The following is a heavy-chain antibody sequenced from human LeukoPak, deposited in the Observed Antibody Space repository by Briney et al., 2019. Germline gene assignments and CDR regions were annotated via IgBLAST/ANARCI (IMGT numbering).Heavy chain of an antibody. CDR1: GFTVSSNY. D-gene: IGHD6-19*01. V-gene: IGHV3-66*02. CDR2: IYSGGST. J-gene: IGHJ4*02. CDR3: AAGIAVAGRSV. Sequence: GGSLRLSCAASGFTVSSNYMSWVRQAPGKGLEWVSVIYSGGSTYYADSVKGRFTISRDNSKNTLYLQMNSLRAGDTAVYYCAAGIAVAGRSVWGQGTLVTVSS.